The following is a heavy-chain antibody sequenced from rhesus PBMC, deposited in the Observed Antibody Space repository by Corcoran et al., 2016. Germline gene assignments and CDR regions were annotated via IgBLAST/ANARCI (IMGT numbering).Heavy chain of an antibody. Sequence: VQLVESGGGLVQPGGSLRLSCAASGFTFSDYYMYWVRQAPGKGLEWVGFIRSKAYGGTAAYAASVKSRFTISRDDSKSIAYLQMSSLKTEDTAVYYCTKDQYSFDYWGQGVLVTVSS. CDR2: IRSKAYGGTA. D-gene: IGHD2-15*01. J-gene: IGHJ4*01. CDR3: TKDQYSFDY. CDR1: GFTFSDYY. V-gene: IGHV3-184*01.